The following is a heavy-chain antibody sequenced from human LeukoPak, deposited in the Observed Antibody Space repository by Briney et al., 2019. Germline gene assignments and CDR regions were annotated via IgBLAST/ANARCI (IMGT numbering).Heavy chain of an antibody. D-gene: IGHD2-15*01. V-gene: IGHV6-1*01. CDR2: TYYRSKWYN. CDR1: GDSVSSNSAA. Sequence: SQTLSLTCAISGDSVSSNSAAWNWIRQSPSRGLEWLGRTYYRSKWYNDYAVPVKSRITINPDTSKNQFSLQLNSVTAADTAVYYCARDGGMVVGCWFDPWGQGTLVTVSS. J-gene: IGHJ5*02. CDR3: ARDGGMVVGCWFDP.